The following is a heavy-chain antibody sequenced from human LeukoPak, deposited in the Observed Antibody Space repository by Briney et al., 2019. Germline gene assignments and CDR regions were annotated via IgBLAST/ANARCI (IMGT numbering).Heavy chain of an antibody. CDR1: GYSVNSGYY. CDR3: ARARNYYDSSDYYFEGDAFDI. Sequence: SETLSLTCTVSGYSVNSGYYWGWIRQPPGKGLEWIGSIYHSGFTFYNPSLKSRVTISLDTSKNQFSLKLSSVTAADTAVYFCARARNYYDSSDYYFEGDAFDIWGQGTMVSVSS. J-gene: IGHJ3*02. V-gene: IGHV4-38-2*02. CDR2: IYHSGFT. D-gene: IGHD3-22*01.